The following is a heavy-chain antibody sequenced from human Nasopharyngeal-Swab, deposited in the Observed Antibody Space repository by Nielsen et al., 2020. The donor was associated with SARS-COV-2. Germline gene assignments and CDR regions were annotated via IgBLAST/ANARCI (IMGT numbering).Heavy chain of an antibody. J-gene: IGHJ6*02. CDR2: INPGGGSA. V-gene: IGHV1-46*01. D-gene: IGHD5/OR15-5a*01. CDR3: AREVVSLGMDV. CDR1: GYTFTRYY. Sequence: ASVKVSCKASGYTFTRYYIHWVRQAPGQGLEWMGIINPGGGSARYSQNFQGRVTMTRDTSTSTVYMELSSLRSEDTAVYYCAREVVSLGMDVWGQGTTVTVSS.